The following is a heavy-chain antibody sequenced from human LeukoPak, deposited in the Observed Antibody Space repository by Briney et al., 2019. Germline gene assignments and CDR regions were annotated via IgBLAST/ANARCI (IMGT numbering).Heavy chain of an antibody. CDR2: ISYDGSNK. D-gene: IGHD6-6*01. J-gene: IGHJ3*02. CDR3: ARDGEQLVLRGAFDI. V-gene: IGHV3-30-3*01. Sequence: GRSLRLSCAASGFTFSSYAMHWVRQAPGKGLEWVAVISYDGSNKYYADSVKGRFTISRDNSKNTLYLQMNSLRAEDTAVYYCARDGEQLVLRGAFDIWGQGTMVTVSS. CDR1: GFTFSSYA.